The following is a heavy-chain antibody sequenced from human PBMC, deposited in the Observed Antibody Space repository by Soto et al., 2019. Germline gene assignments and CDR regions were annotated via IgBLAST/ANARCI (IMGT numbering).Heavy chain of an antibody. CDR1: GFTFSNAW. Sequence: EVQLVESGGGVGKPGGSLRPAWAGSGFTFSNAWTSWVRRAPGKGLEWVGRIKSDAYGGAIAYAAPANGRSTISRDDSTNALFLQMNNLRAETTAVSSCTTTKGRLEPPTNDFWGQGTPVIVSS. J-gene: IGHJ4*02. CDR3: TTTKGRLEPPTNDF. D-gene: IGHD2-8*01. CDR2: IKSDAYGGAI. V-gene: IGHV3-15*01.